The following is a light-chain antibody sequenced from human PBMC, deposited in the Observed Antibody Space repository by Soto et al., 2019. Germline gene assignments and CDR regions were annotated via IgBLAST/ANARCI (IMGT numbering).Light chain of an antibody. CDR3: QKYNGAFS. Sequence: DIQMTQSPPSLSASVGDRVTITCRASQGISYYLAWYQQKPGKGPKLLIYDATILQSGVPSRFSGSGSGTDFTLTISSLQPEDVATYYCQKYNGAFSFGPGTRWIS. CDR1: QGISYY. V-gene: IGKV1-27*01. CDR2: DAT. J-gene: IGKJ3*01.